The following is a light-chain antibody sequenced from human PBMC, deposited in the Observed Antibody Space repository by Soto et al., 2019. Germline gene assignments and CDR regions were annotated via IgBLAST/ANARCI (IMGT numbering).Light chain of an antibody. CDR1: QSVRSH. CDR3: QQRSDWPPIT. Sequence: DTVLTQSPPTLSLSPGETATLSCRASQSVRSHLAWYQQRPGQPPRLLIYDASYRATGVPLRFSGSGSGTEFTLTISSLESGDSAIYYCQQRSDWPPITFGQGTRLEI. J-gene: IGKJ5*01. CDR2: DAS. V-gene: IGKV3-11*01.